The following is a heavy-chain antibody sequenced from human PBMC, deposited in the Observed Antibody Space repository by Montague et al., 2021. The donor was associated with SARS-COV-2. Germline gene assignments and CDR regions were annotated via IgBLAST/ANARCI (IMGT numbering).Heavy chain of an antibody. Sequence: SLRLSCAASGFTFRRYTMNWVRQSPGMGLEWVSFISSSSSSIYYADSLKGRFTISRDNAKNSLYLQMNSLRVEDTAVYYCVRGGACSGGKCNGWARDWGQGTLVTVSS. J-gene: IGHJ4*02. D-gene: IGHD2-15*01. CDR3: VRGGACSGGKCNGWARD. CDR2: ISSSSSSI. CDR1: GFTFRRYT. V-gene: IGHV3-21*01.